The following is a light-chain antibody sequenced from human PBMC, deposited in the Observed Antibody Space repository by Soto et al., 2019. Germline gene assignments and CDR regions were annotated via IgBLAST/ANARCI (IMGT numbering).Light chain of an antibody. V-gene: IGKV1-39*01. Sequence: DIQMTQSPSSLSASIGDRVTITCRTSQSINSYLNWYQQRPGKAPKLLIYAASSLQSGVPSRFSGSGSGTDFTLTISSLQPEDFATFYCQQSYSTGWTFGQGTKVEIK. CDR2: AAS. CDR1: QSINSY. CDR3: QQSYSTGWT. J-gene: IGKJ1*01.